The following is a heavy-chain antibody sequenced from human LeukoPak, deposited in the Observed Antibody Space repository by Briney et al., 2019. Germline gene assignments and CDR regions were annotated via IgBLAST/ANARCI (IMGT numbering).Heavy chain of an antibody. CDR1: GFTFGDYA. CDR3: ARDPSSGWYLKGWFDP. J-gene: IGHJ5*02. Sequence: PGGSLRLSCTASGFTFGDYAMSWVRQAPGKGLEWVSSISSSSNYIYYADSVKGRFTISRDNAKNSLYLQMNSLRAEDTAVYYCARDPSSGWYLKGWFDPWGQGTLVTVSS. D-gene: IGHD6-19*01. CDR2: ISSSSNYI. V-gene: IGHV3-21*01.